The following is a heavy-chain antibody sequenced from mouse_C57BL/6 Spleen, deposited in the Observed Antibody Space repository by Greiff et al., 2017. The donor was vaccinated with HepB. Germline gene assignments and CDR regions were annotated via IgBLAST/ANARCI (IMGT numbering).Heavy chain of an antibody. V-gene: IGHV1-22*01. D-gene: IGHD2-3*01. CDR3: ARGRVDGYYGWFAY. CDR2: INPNNGGT. CDR1: GYTFTDYN. J-gene: IGHJ3*01. Sequence: EVQLQQSGPELVKPGASVKMSCKASGYTFTDYNMHWVKQSHGKSLEWIGYINPNNGGTSYNQKFKGKATLTVNKSSSTAYMELRSLTSEDSAVYYCARGRVDGYYGWFAYWGQGTLVTVSA.